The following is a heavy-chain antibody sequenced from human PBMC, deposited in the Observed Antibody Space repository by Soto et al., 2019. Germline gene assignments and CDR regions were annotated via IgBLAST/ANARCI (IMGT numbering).Heavy chain of an antibody. Sequence: QVQLVQSGAEVKTPGSSLKVSCTVSGSRFSNYVISWVRQAPGHGLEWLGRIIPIFNTTQYAQKFQGRVTITADKSTNTASLELSSLTSDDTAVYYCAREGRGKKAGYNGLVSLGYWGQGTLVIVSS. CDR2: IIPIFNTT. CDR3: AREGRGKKAGYNGLVSLGY. J-gene: IGHJ4*02. D-gene: IGHD2-2*02. CDR1: GSRFSNYV. V-gene: IGHV1-69*06.